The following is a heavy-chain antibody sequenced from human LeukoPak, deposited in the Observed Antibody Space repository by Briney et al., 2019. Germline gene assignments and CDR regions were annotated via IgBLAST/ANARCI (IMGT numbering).Heavy chain of an antibody. CDR1: GYSISSGLY. V-gene: IGHV4-38-2*02. CDR2: LYQSGRT. J-gene: IGHJ4*02. D-gene: IGHD6-13*01. Sequence: SETLSLTCTVSGYSISSGLYWGWARQPPGKGLEWIGSLYQSGRTYSNPPLKSRVTISVDTSKNQFSLKLTSVTAADTAVYYWARVRGQGEPSWDFDYWGQGTLVTVSS. CDR3: ARVRGQGEPSWDFDY.